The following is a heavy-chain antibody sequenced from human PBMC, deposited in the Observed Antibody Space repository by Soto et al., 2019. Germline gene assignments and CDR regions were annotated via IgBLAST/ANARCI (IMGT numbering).Heavy chain of an antibody. D-gene: IGHD2-15*01. J-gene: IGHJ3*02. Sequence: PGGSLRLSCAASGFTFSSYSMNWVRQAPGKWLEWVSYISSSSSTIYYADSVKGRFTISRDNAKNSLYLQMNSLRAEDTAVYYYASGRCKGDGGSCYQHAFDIWGLGTMVTVSS. V-gene: IGHV3-48*01. CDR3: ASGRCKGDGGSCYQHAFDI. CDR1: GFTFSSYS. CDR2: ISSSSSTI.